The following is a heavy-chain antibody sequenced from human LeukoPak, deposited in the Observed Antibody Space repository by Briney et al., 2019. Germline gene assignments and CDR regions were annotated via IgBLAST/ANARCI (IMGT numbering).Heavy chain of an antibody. D-gene: IGHD1-26*01. CDR1: GGSISSGSYY. Sequence: SETLSLTCTVSGGSISSGSYYWSWIRQPAGKGLEWIGRIYTSGSTNYNPPLKSRVTISVDTSKNQFSLKLSSVTAADTAVYYCARDVLGGYYYYYYMDVWGKGTTVTVSS. J-gene: IGHJ6*03. CDR3: ARDVLGGYYYYYYMDV. V-gene: IGHV4-61*02. CDR2: IYTSGST.